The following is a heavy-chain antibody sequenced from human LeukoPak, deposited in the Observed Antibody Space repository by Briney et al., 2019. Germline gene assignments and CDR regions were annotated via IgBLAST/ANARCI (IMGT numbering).Heavy chain of an antibody. CDR2: INPNSGGT. CDR1: GYTFTGYY. Sequence: ASVKVSCKASGYTFTGYYMHWVRQAPGQGLEWMGWINPNSGGTNYAQKFQGRVTMTRDTSISTAYMELSRLSSDDTAVYYCARDIVATRTTYYFDYWGQETLVTVSS. D-gene: IGHD5-12*01. J-gene: IGHJ4*02. V-gene: IGHV1-2*02. CDR3: ARDIVATRTTYYFDY.